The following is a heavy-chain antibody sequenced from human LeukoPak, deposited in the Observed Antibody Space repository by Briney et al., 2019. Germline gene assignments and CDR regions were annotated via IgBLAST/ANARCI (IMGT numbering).Heavy chain of an antibody. CDR3: AREWYSSSWPFDY. Sequence: GGSLRLSCAASGFTFSNYWMHWVRQVPGKGLVWVSRINDDGSATFYADSVKGRFTISRDNAKNTLFLQINSLRAEDTAVYYCAREWYSSSWPFDYWGQGTLVTVSS. CDR2: INDDGSAT. D-gene: IGHD6-13*01. J-gene: IGHJ4*02. V-gene: IGHV3-74*01. CDR1: GFTFSNYW.